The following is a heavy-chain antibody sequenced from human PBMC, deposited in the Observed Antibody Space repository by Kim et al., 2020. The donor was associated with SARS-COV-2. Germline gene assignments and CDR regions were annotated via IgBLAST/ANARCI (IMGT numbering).Heavy chain of an antibody. Sequence: GGSLRLSCAASGFTFSTHWMNWVRQAPGKGLEWVANTNQDGSEKYYVDSVKGRFTISRDNAKNSLFLQMNSLRAEDTAVYYCAREPGGVLWGSLDYWGQGTLVTVSS. J-gene: IGHJ4*02. CDR2: TNQDGSEK. CDR1: GFTFSTHW. D-gene: IGHD3-16*01. CDR3: AREPGGVLWGSLDY. V-gene: IGHV3-7*01.